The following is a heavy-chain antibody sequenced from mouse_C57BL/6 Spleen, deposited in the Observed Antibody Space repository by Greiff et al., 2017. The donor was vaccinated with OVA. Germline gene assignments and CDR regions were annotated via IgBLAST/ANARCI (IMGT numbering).Heavy chain of an antibody. J-gene: IGHJ2*01. V-gene: IGHV14-2*01. CDR3: ASYYGSSLYFDY. CDR2: IDPEDGET. CDR1: GFNIKDYY. Sequence: VQLQQSGAELVKPGASVKLSCTASGFNIKDYYMHWVKQRTEQGLEWIGRIDPEDGETKYAPKFQGKGTITADTSSNTAYLQLSSLTAEDTAVYYCASYYGSSLYFDYWGQGTTLTVSS. D-gene: IGHD1-1*01.